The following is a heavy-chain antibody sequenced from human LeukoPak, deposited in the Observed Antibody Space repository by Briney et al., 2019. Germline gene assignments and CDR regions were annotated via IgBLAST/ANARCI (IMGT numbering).Heavy chain of an antibody. D-gene: IGHD6-6*01. J-gene: IGHJ4*02. CDR2: INHSGST. CDR3: ATRSYSSSSEFDY. V-gene: IGHV4-34*01. Sequence: SETLSLTCAVYGGSFSGYYWSWIRQPPGKGLEWIGEINHSGSTNYNPSLKSRVTISVDTSKNQFSLKLNSVTAADTAVYYCATRSYSSSSEFDYWGQGTLVTVSS. CDR1: GGSFSGYY.